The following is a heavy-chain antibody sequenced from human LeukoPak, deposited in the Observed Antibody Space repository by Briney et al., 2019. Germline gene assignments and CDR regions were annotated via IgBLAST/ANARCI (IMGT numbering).Heavy chain of an antibody. CDR2: ISYDGSNK. V-gene: IGHV3-30-3*01. D-gene: IGHD6-6*01. CDR3: AGDGSSSSGSDYNYYYMDV. J-gene: IGHJ6*03. CDR1: GFTFSSYA. Sequence: PGGSLRLSCAASGFTFSSYAMHWVRQAPGKGLEWVAVISYDGSNKYYADSVKGRFTISRDNSKDTLYLQMNSLRAEDTAVYYCAGDGSSSSGSDYNYYYMDVWGKGTTVTVSS.